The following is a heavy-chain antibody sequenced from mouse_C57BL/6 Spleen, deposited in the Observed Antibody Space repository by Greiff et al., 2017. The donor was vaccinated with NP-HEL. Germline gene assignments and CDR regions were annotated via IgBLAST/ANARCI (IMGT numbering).Heavy chain of an antibody. CDR2: INPYNGDT. CDR1: GYSFTGYF. J-gene: IGHJ2*01. V-gene: IGHV1-20*01. D-gene: IGHD2-3*01. Sequence: LVESGPELVKPGDSVKISCKASGYSFTGYFMNWVMQSHGKSLEWIGRINPYNGDTFYNQKFKGKATLTVDKSSSTAHMELRSLTSEDSAVYYCARDDGNYFDYWGQGTTLTVSS. CDR3: ARDDGNYFDY.